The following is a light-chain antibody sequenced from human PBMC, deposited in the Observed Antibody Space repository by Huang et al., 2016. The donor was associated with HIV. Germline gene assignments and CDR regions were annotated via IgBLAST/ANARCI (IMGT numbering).Light chain of an antibody. CDR2: GAS. V-gene: IGKV3-15*01. CDR3: QQYNSWPPNT. CDR1: QSVSTH. Sequence: EIVMTQSPATLSVSPGEGATLSCRTSQSVSTHLAWYQHKPGQAPRLLIHGASTMATGVPARFIGSGSGTEFTLTISTLQSEDFAVYYCQQYNSWPPNTFGQGTNLEI. J-gene: IGKJ2*01.